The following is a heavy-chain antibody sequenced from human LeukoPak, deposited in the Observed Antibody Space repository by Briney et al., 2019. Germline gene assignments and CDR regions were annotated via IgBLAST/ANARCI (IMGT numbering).Heavy chain of an antibody. CDR2: IYTSGST. CDR1: GGSFSGYY. V-gene: IGHV4-4*07. J-gene: IGHJ5*02. Sequence: SETLSLTCAVYGGSFSGYYWSWIRQPAGKGLEWIGRIYTSGSTNYNPSLKSRVTMSVDTSKNQCSLKLSSVTAADTAVYYCARDPPGSSSSLRWFDPWGQGTLVTVSS. D-gene: IGHD6-6*01. CDR3: ARDPPGSSSSLRWFDP.